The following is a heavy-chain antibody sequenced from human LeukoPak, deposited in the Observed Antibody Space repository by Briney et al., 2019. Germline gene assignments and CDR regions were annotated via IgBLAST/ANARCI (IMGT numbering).Heavy chain of an antibody. V-gene: IGHV4-34*01. J-gene: IGHJ5*01. Sequence: SETLSLTCAGYGGSFNGYYWSWIRQSPGEGLEWIGEVDHSGRTNYNPSLKSRLTMSVDTSKNQFSLKLTSVTAADTAIYYCARVPPPGATAYGAVDSWGRGTLVTVSS. CDR1: GGSFNGYY. CDR2: VDHSGRT. D-gene: IGHD3-10*01. CDR3: ARVPPPGATAYGAVDS.